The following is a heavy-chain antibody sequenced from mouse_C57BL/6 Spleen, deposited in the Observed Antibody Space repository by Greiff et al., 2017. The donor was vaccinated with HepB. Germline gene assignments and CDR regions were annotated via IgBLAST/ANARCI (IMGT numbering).Heavy chain of an antibody. CDR3: ARSLYYDYGWFAY. D-gene: IGHD2-4*01. Sequence: EVQVVESGGGLVKPGGSLKLSCAASGFTFSDYGMHWVRQAPEKGLEWVAYISSGSSTIYYADTVKGRFTISRDNAKNTLFLQMTSLRSEDTAMYYCARSLYYDYGWFAYWGQGTLVTVSA. V-gene: IGHV5-17*01. CDR2: ISSGSSTI. CDR1: GFTFSDYG. J-gene: IGHJ3*01.